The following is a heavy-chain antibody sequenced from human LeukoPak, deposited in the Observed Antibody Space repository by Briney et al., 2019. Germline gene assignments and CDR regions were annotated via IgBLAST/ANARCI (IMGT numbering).Heavy chain of an antibody. D-gene: IGHD4-17*01. J-gene: IGHJ4*02. CDR3: ARSTLRGVTTFDY. Sequence: PGGSLRLSCAASGFTLSTYWMSWVRQAPGKGLEWVANIKQDGGHKNYVDSVKGRFTISRDNAKNSLYLQMNSLRAEDTALYYCARSTLRGVTTFDYWGQGTLVTVSS. CDR1: GFTLSTYW. CDR2: IKQDGGHK. V-gene: IGHV3-7*03.